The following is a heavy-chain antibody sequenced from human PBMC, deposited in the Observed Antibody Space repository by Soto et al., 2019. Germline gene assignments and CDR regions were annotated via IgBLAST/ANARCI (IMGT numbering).Heavy chain of an antibody. CDR2: INPSGGST. CDR1: GYTFTSYY. Sequence: ASVKVSCKASGYTFTSYYMHWVRQAPGQGLEWMGIINPSGGSTSYAQKFQGRVTMTRDTSTSTVYMELSSLRSEDTAVYYCARDYPLERGYSGQTAYYFDYWGQGTLVTVSS. D-gene: IGHD5-12*01. J-gene: IGHJ4*02. CDR3: ARDYPLERGYSGQTAYYFDY. V-gene: IGHV1-46*01.